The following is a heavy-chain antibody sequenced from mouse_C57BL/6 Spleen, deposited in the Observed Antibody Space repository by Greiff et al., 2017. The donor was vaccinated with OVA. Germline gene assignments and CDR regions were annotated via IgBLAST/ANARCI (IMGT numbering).Heavy chain of an antibody. CDR3: ARRIEFITTVVEYYFDY. D-gene: IGHD1-1*01. CDR1: GFTFSSYT. V-gene: IGHV5-9*01. Sequence: EVKLMESGGGLVKPGGSLKLSCAASGFTFSSYTMSWVRQTPEKRLEWVATISGGGGNTYYPDSVKGRFTISRDNAKNTLYLQMSSLRSEDTALYYCARRIEFITTVVEYYFDYWGQGTTLTVSS. CDR2: ISGGGGNT. J-gene: IGHJ2*01.